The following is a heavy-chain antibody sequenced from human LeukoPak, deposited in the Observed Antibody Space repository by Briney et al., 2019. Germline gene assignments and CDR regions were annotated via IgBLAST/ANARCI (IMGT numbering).Heavy chain of an antibody. CDR2: IYYSGST. CDR1: GGSISSTTYY. V-gene: IGHV4-39*01. Sequence: SETLSLTCTVSGGSISSTTYYWGWIRQPPGKGLEWIASIYYSGSTYYNPSLKSRVTISVDTSKNQFSLKLTSVTAADTAVYYCARMWGSGWYSDWFDPWGQGTLVTVSS. CDR3: ARMWGSGWYSDWFDP. D-gene: IGHD6-19*01. J-gene: IGHJ5*02.